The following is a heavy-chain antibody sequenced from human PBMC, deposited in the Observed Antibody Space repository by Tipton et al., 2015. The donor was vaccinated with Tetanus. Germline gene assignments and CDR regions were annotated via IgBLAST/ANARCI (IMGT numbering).Heavy chain of an antibody. CDR1: GYTFTGYY. Sequence: QLVQSGAEVKKPGASVKVSCTASGYTFTGYYMHWVRQAPGQGLEWMGWINTNSGGTNYAQKFQGWVTMTRDTSISTAFMELSRLRSDDTAVYYCARGNDFWSGPSYGMDVWGQGTTVTVSS. J-gene: IGHJ6*02. CDR2: INTNSGGT. V-gene: IGHV1-2*04. CDR3: ARGNDFWSGPSYGMDV. D-gene: IGHD3-3*01.